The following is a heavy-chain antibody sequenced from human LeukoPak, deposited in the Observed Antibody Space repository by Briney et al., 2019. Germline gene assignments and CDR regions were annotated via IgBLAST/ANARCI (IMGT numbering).Heavy chain of an antibody. CDR1: GFSFSNYA. Sequence: GGSLRLSCAASGFSFSNYAMHWVRQAPGKGLDWVAFISHDGNINLYADSVKGRFTVSRDNSKNTLSLQMNSIRGEDSAVYYCAREVSGSAMPGTGFDPWGQGTLVTVSS. J-gene: IGHJ5*02. D-gene: IGHD6-19*01. V-gene: IGHV3-30*01. CDR2: ISHDGNIN. CDR3: AREVSGSAMPGTGFDP.